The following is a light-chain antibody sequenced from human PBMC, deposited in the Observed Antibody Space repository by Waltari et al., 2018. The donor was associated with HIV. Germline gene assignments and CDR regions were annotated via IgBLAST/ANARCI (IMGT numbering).Light chain of an antibody. CDR2: DVS. J-gene: IGLJ3*02. CDR3: SSYTGTIKL. Sequence: QSALTQPPSVSGSPGQSVTISCTGTNSDIGRYVSWYKQHPGQAPRLMIFDVSQRPSGISARFSGSKSGTTASLTISGLQTDDEADYFCSSYTGTIKLFGGGTKLTVL. CDR1: NSDIGRY. V-gene: IGLV2-14*03.